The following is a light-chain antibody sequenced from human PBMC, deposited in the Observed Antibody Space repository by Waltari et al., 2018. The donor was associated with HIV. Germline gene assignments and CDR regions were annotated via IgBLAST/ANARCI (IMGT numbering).Light chain of an antibody. Sequence: QSVLTQSPSVSAAPGQKVTISCYGSSSDIGTNHVSWYQQFPGRAPKLLIYDNEKRPSVIPGRFSGSKFGTSATLDITGLQTGDEALYFCATWDSSLRTVIYGGGTNLTVL. CDR1: SSDIGTNH. J-gene: IGLJ2*01. V-gene: IGLV1-51*01. CDR2: DNE. CDR3: ATWDSSLRTVI.